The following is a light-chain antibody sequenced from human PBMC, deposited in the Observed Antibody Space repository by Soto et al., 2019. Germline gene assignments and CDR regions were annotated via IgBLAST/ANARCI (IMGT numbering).Light chain of an antibody. Sequence: DIQMTQSPSSLSASVGDRVTIACRASQTISNYLNWYQQKPGKAPKLLIYAASNLQPGVPSKFSGSGSCTDFILTISRLQSEDFATYYCQQTSSSPRTFGPGTDVVMK. V-gene: IGKV1-39*01. CDR2: AAS. J-gene: IGKJ1*01. CDR1: QTISNY. CDR3: QQTSSSPRT.